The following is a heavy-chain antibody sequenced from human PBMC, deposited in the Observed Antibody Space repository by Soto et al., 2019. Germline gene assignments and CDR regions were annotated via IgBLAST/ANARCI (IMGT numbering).Heavy chain of an antibody. V-gene: IGHV3-53*01. CDR2: IYSGGST. Sequence: GGSLRLSCAASGFTVSSNYMSWVRQAPGKGLEWVSVIYSGGSTYYADSVKGRFTISRDNSKNTLYLQMNSLRAGDTAVYYCARESRDTAMAYDYWGQGTLVTVSS. J-gene: IGHJ4*02. CDR3: ARESRDTAMAYDY. CDR1: GFTVSSNY. D-gene: IGHD5-18*01.